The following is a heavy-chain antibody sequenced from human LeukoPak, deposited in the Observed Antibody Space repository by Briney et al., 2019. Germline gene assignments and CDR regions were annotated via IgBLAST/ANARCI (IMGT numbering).Heavy chain of an antibody. D-gene: IGHD6-19*01. J-gene: IGHJ4*02. Sequence: GGSLRLSCAASGFTFSSYGMSWVRQAPGKGLEWVSIISGSGGSTYHADSVKGRFTISRDNSKNTLYLQMNSLRPEDTAVYYCAKRDTSGWYYFDYWGQGTQVTVSS. V-gene: IGHV3-23*01. CDR1: GFTFSSYG. CDR3: AKRDTSGWYYFDY. CDR2: ISGSGGST.